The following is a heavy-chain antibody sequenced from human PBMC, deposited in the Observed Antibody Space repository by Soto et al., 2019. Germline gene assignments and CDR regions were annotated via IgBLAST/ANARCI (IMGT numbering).Heavy chain of an antibody. Sequence: ASVKVSCKASGYTFTSYAMHWVRQAPGQRLEWMGWINAGNGNTKYSQKFQGRVTITRDTSASTAYMELSSLRSEDTAVYYCARDAPPKEYYYDSSGYFMEGAFDIWGQGTMVTVSS. CDR3: ARDAPPKEYYYDSSGYFMEGAFDI. V-gene: IGHV1-3*01. CDR2: INAGNGNT. D-gene: IGHD3-22*01. CDR1: GYTFTSYA. J-gene: IGHJ3*02.